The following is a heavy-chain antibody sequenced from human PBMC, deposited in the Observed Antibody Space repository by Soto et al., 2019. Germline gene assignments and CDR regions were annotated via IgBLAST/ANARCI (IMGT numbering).Heavy chain of an antibody. D-gene: IGHD2-15*01. V-gene: IGHV4-61*01. Sequence: SETLSLTCTVSGGSVSSGSYYWSWIRQPPGKGLEWIGYIYYSGSTNYNPSLKSRVTISVDTSKNQFSLKLSSVTAADTAVYYCARTPDIWGQGTMVTVS. CDR3: ARTPDI. CDR2: IYYSGST. J-gene: IGHJ3*02. CDR1: GGSVSSGSYY.